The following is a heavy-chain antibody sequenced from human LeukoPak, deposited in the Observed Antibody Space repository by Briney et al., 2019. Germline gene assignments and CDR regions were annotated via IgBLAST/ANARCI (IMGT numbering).Heavy chain of an antibody. CDR2: VSSSSFKI. Sequence: GGSLRLSCAASEFTFVRYAMNWVRQAPGKGLEWVSYVSSSSFKIGYADSVKGRFTISRDNSKNSLYLQMDSLRVEDTAVYYCVRDPSYGSSWYYYMDVWGKGTTVTVSS. CDR1: EFTFVRYA. D-gene: IGHD6-13*01. J-gene: IGHJ6*03. CDR3: VRDPSYGSSWYYYMDV. V-gene: IGHV3-48*04.